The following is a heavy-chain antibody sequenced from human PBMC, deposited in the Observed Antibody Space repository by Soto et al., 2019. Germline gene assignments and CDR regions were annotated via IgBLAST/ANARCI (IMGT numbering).Heavy chain of an antibody. V-gene: IGHV3-23*01. Sequence: GGSLRLSCAASGFSFSDYAMSWVRQAPGKGLEWVAVISESGGSTEYAVSVEGRFTISRDNSNNMLYLQMNTLRDGDTAFYYCAKETSGDWGYMDVWGRGTTVTVSS. D-gene: IGHD2-21*02. CDR3: AKETSGDWGYMDV. CDR2: ISESGGST. CDR1: GFSFSDYA. J-gene: IGHJ6*03.